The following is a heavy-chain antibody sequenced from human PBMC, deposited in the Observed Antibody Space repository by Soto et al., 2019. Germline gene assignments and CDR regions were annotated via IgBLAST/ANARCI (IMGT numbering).Heavy chain of an antibody. CDR3: ARDLNLGSFDY. Sequence: GSLRLSCAASGFTFSSYGMNWVRQAPGKGLEWVSYISSSSSTIYYADSVKGRFTISRDNAKNSLYLQMNSLRAEDTAVYYCARDLNLGSFDYWGQGTLVTVSS. J-gene: IGHJ4*02. V-gene: IGHV3-48*01. CDR2: ISSSSSTI. CDR1: GFTFSSYG.